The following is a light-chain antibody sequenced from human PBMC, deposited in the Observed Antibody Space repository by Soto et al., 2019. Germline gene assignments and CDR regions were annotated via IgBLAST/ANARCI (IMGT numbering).Light chain of an antibody. CDR2: KAS. CDR1: QSTSSW. V-gene: IGKV1-5*03. J-gene: IGKJ1*01. CDR3: QQRNSHAWT. Sequence: DIELTQSPSTLSASVGDRAIITCRASQSTSSWLAWYQQKPGKAPKLLIYKASTLNSGIPSRSSGSGSGTEFTLTISSSQPDDFAYYYYQQRNSHAWTFGQGTKVEI.